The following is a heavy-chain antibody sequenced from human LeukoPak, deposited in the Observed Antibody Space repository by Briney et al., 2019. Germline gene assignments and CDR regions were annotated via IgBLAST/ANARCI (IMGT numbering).Heavy chain of an antibody. CDR2: IYYNGST. CDR1: GGSISSYY. CDR3: ARDGPLAYCGGDCYSRYYYGMDV. Sequence: SETLSLTCTVSGGSISSYYWSWIRQPPGKGLEWIGYIYYNGSTNFNPSLKSRVTISVDTSKNQFSLKLSSVTAADTAVYYCARDGPLAYCGGDCYSRYYYGMDVWGQGTTVTVSS. D-gene: IGHD2-21*02. J-gene: IGHJ6*02. V-gene: IGHV4-59*01.